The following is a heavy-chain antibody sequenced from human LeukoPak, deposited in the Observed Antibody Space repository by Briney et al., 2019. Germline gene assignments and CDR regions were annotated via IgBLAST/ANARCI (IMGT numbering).Heavy chain of an antibody. J-gene: IGHJ4*02. D-gene: IGHD1-26*01. Sequence: GGSLRLSCAASGFTFSSHSMIWVRQAPGKGLEWVSSISSGSSYIYYADSVKGRFTISRNNPKNTLYVQMDSLRPGDTAVYYCAVPQGELLIGGQRTVVTVSS. CDR2: ISSGSSYI. V-gene: IGHV3-21*04. CDR3: AVPQGELLI. CDR1: GFTFSSHS.